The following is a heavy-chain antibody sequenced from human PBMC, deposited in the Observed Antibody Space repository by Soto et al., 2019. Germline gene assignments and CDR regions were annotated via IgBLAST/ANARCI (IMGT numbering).Heavy chain of an antibody. CDR3: ARDSTILTRAMDV. D-gene: IGHD3-3*01. V-gene: IGHV4-61*02. CDR1: GGSISSGDYY. Sequence: PSETLSLTCTVSGGSISSGDYYWSWIRQPAGKGLEWIGRISSSGSTSYNPSLKSRVSMSIDTSEKQLSLNLRSVTAADTAVYYCARDSTILTRAMDVWGPGTTVTVSS. J-gene: IGHJ6*02. CDR2: ISSSGST.